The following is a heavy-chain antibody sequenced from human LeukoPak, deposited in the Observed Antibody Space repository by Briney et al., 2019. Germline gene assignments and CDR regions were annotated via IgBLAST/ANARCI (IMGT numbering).Heavy chain of an antibody. J-gene: IGHJ3*02. D-gene: IGHD3-22*01. CDR3: ARDRAYYYDSSGYYRDAFDI. CDR1: GGSFSGYY. Sequence: SETLSLTCAVYGGSFSGYYWSWIRQPPGKGLEWIGEINHSGSTNYNPSLKSRVTISVDTSKNQFSLKLSSVTAADTALYYCARDRAYYYDSSGYYRDAFDIWGQGTMVTVSS. CDR2: INHSGST. V-gene: IGHV4-34*01.